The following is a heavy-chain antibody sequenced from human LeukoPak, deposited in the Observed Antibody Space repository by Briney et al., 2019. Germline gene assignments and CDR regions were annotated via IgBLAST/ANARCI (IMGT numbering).Heavy chain of an antibody. CDR1: GFTFSSYA. Sequence: GGSLRLSCAASGFTFSSYAMHWVRQAPGKGLEWVAVISYDGSNKYYADSVKGRFTISRDNSKNTLYLQMNSLRAEDTAVYYCARDSLSLGYFDYWGQGALVTVSS. J-gene: IGHJ4*02. V-gene: IGHV3-30*01. CDR2: ISYDGSNK. D-gene: IGHD2-15*01. CDR3: ARDSLSLGYFDY.